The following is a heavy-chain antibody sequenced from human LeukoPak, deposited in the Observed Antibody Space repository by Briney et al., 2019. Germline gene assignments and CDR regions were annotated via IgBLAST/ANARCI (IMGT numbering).Heavy chain of an antibody. J-gene: IGHJ6*03. Sequence: QPGGSLRLSCIASGFTFSTYAMSWVRQAPGKGLEWVSTIIGSGYSTYYAGSVKGRFTISRDNAKNSLYLQMNSLRAEDTAVYYCARAHGAGYSSGWLYYYYYMDVWGKGTTVTVSS. CDR2: IIGSGYST. CDR1: GFTFSTYA. V-gene: IGHV3-23*01. CDR3: ARAHGAGYSSGWLYYYYYMDV. D-gene: IGHD6-19*01.